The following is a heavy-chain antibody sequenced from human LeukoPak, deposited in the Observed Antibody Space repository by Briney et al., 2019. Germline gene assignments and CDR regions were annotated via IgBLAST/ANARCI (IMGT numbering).Heavy chain of an antibody. Sequence: GGSLRPSCAASGFPFSSYGMSWVRQAPGKGLEWVSTISGSGSRTYYADSVKGHLTISRDNSKNTLYLQMNSLRAEDTAVYNCAKDDSNHLPFGFWGQGTLVTVSS. D-gene: IGHD2-15*01. CDR3: AKDDSNHLPFGF. CDR1: GFPFSSYG. CDR2: ISGSGSRT. J-gene: IGHJ4*02. V-gene: IGHV3-23*01.